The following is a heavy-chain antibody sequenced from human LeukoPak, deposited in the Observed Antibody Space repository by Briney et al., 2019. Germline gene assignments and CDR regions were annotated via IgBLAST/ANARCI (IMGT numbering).Heavy chain of an antibody. D-gene: IGHD4-17*01. CDR2: ISGSGGST. J-gene: IGHJ5*02. V-gene: IGHV3-23*01. CDR3: AKDSYCDYLNWFDP. Sequence: GGSLRLSCAASGFTFSSYAMSWVRQAPGKGLEWVSAISGSGGSTYYADSVKGRLTISRDNSKNTLYLQMNSLRAEDTAVYYCAKDSYCDYLNWFDPWGQGTLVTVSS. CDR1: GFTFSSYA.